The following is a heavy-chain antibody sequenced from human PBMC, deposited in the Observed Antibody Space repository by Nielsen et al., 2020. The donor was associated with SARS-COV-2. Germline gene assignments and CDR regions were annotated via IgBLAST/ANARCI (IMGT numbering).Heavy chain of an antibody. V-gene: IGHV3-74*01. CDR2: INSDGSDS. J-gene: IGHJ4*02. D-gene: IGHD3-9*01. Sequence: GGSLRLSCAASGFTFSGYWMHWVRQAPGKGLVWVSRINSDGSDSVYAEFLKGRITISRDNAKNTLYLQMNSLRDEDTAVYYCERGDILTGYIDYWGQGSLVTVSS. CDR1: GFTFSGYW. CDR3: ERGDILTGYIDY.